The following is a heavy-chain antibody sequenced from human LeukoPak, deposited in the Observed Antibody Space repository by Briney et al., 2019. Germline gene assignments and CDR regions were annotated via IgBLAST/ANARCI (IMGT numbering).Heavy chain of an antibody. CDR1: GFTFSSYS. Sequence: PGGSLRLSCAASGFTFSSYSMNWVRQAPGKGLEWVSSISSSSSYIYYADSVKGRFTISRDNSKNTLYLQMNSLRAEDTAVYYCAKYRLERRGREHYYYGMDVWGQGTTVTVSS. CDR2: ISSSSSYI. CDR3: AKYRLERRGREHYYYGMDV. J-gene: IGHJ6*02. V-gene: IGHV3-21*04. D-gene: IGHD1-1*01.